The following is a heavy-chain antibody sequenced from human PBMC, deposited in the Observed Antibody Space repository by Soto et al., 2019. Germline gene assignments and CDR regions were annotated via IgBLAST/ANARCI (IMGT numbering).Heavy chain of an antibody. CDR2: IIPIFGTA. J-gene: IGHJ6*02. Sequence: SVKVSCKASGGTFSSYAISCVRQAPGQGLEWMGGIIPIFGTANYAQKFQGRVTITADESTSTAYMELSSLRSEDTAVYYCGWGVRELLGLGGMDVWGQGTTVTV. CDR3: GWGVRELLGLGGMDV. V-gene: IGHV1-69*13. D-gene: IGHD1-7*01. CDR1: GGTFSSYA.